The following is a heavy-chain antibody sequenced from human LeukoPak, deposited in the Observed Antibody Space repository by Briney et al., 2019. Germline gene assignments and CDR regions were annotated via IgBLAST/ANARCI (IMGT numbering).Heavy chain of an antibody. CDR1: GYSFTSYW. Sequence: PGESLKISCKGSGYSFTSYWIGWVRQMPGKGLEWMGIIYPGDSDTRYSPSFQGQVTISADKSISTAYLQWSSLKASDTAMYYCARGYYDSSGYYYYFDSWGQGTLVTVSS. J-gene: IGHJ4*02. V-gene: IGHV5-51*01. CDR2: IYPGDSDT. D-gene: IGHD3-22*01. CDR3: ARGYYDSSGYYYYFDS.